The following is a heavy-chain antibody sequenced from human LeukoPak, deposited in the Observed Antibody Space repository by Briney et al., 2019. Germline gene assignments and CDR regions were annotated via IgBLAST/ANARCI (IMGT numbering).Heavy chain of an antibody. D-gene: IGHD6-13*01. CDR1: GGTFSSYA. CDR2: IIPIFGTA. Sequence: ASVKVSCKASGGTFSSYAISWVRQAPGQGLEWMGGIIPIFGTANYAQKFQGRVTITTDESTSTAYMELSSLRSEDTAVYYCARGFSRSSSWYKYYYYYMDVWGKGTTVTASS. CDR3: ARGFSRSSSWYKYYYYYMDV. J-gene: IGHJ6*03. V-gene: IGHV1-69*05.